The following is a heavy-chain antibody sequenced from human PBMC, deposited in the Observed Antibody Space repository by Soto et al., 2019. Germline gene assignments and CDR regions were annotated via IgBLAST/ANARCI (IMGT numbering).Heavy chain of an antibody. J-gene: IGHJ6*02. D-gene: IGHD3-10*01. CDR3: ALDPGQALHPTTLPGGGMDV. CDR2: ISAYNGIT. V-gene: IGHV1-18*04. Sequence: QVQLVQSGGEVKKPGASVKVSCKASGYSFTTYGVTWVRQAPGQGLEWMGWISAYNGITNYSQNLQGRVTMTTDTSTSTAYKELRSLRSDDTAVYYCALDPGQALHPTTLPGGGMDVWGQGTTVTGS. CDR1: GYSFTTYG.